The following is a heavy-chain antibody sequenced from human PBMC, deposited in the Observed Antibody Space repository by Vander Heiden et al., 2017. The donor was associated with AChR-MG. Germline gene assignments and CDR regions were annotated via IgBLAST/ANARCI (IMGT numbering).Heavy chain of an antibody. CDR1: GGSFSGYY. J-gene: IGHJ6*04. CDR3: ARVAGGIVVVTAMDV. V-gene: IGHV4-34*01. D-gene: IGHD2-21*02. Sequence: QVQLQQWGAGLLKPSETLSLTCAVYGGSFSGYYWSWIRQPPGKGLEWIGEINHSGSTNYNPSLKSRVTISVDTSKNQFSLKLSSVTAADTAVYYCARVAGGIVVVTAMDVWGKGTTVTVSS. CDR2: INHSGST.